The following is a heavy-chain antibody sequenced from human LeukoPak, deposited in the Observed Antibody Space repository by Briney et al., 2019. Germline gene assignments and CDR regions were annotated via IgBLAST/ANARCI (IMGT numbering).Heavy chain of an antibody. CDR3: AKDRVYYYDSSGSPGEAFDI. Sequence: GRSLRLSCAASGFTFSSSAMHWVRQAPGKGLEWVAVIWYDGSNKYYAESVKGRFTISRDNSKNTLYMQMSSLRAEDTAVYYCAKDRVYYYDSSGSPGEAFDIWGQGTMVTVSS. CDR1: GFTFSSSA. CDR2: IWYDGSNK. D-gene: IGHD3-22*01. V-gene: IGHV3-33*06. J-gene: IGHJ3*02.